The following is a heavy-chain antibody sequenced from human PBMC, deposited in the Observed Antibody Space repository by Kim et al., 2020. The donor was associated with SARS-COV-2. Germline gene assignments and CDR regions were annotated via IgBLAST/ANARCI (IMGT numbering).Heavy chain of an antibody. J-gene: IGHJ4*02. CDR3: AKGGSSSGRVSAY. CDR1: GFTFSSYG. Sequence: GGSLRLSCAASGFTFSSYGMHWVRQAPGKGLEWVAVISYDGSNKYYADSVKGRFTISRDNSKNTLYLQMNSLRAEDTAVYYCAKGGSSSGRVSAYWGQGTQVTVSS. CDR2: ISYDGSNK. D-gene: IGHD6-6*01. V-gene: IGHV3-30*18.